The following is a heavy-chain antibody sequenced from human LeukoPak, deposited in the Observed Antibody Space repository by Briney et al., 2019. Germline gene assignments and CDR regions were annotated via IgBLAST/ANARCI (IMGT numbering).Heavy chain of an antibody. CDR3: AREPTMVRGVSYGMDV. CDR2: ISSSSSYI. V-gene: IGHV3-21*01. Sequence: GGSLRLSCAASGFTFSSYSVNWVRQAPGEGLEWVSSISSSSSYIYYADSVKGRFTISRDNAKNSLYLQMNSLRAEDTAVYYCAREPTMVRGVSYGMDVWGQGTTVTVSS. D-gene: IGHD3-10*01. CDR1: GFTFSSYS. J-gene: IGHJ6*02.